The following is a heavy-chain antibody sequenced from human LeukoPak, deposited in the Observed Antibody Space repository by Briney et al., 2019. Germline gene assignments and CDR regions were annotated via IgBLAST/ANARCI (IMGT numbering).Heavy chain of an antibody. D-gene: IGHD3-22*01. J-gene: IGHJ4*02. CDR3: ARELRYYDSSGYNYFDY. CDR1: GGSVSSGSYY. V-gene: IGHV4-61*01. CDR2: IYYSGST. Sequence: SETLSLTCTVSGGSVSSGSYYWSWIRQPPGKGLEWIGYIYYSGSTNYNPSLKSRVTIPVDTSKNQFSLKLSSVTAADTAVYYCARELRYYDSSGYNYFDYWGQGTLVTVSS.